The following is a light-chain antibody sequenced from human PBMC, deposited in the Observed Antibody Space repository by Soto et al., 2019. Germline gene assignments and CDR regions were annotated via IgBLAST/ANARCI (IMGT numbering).Light chain of an antibody. J-gene: IGKJ2*01. CDR1: QSITSNF. CDR2: GAS. Sequence: EIVLTQSPGTLSLSPGERATLPCRASQSITSNFLAWYQQKPGQAPRLLIYGASTRAAGVPDRFSASGSGTDFTLTITRLEPEDFAVYYCQQYGRSPLMYTFGQGTKLGVK. V-gene: IGKV3-20*01. CDR3: QQYGRSPLMYT.